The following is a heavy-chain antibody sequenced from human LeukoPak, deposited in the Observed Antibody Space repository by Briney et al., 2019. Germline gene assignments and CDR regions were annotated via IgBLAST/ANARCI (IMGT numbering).Heavy chain of an antibody. D-gene: IGHD4-11*01. Sequence: PGESLRLSCAASGFTFSDHYMDWVRQAPGKGLEWVGRIRSKANSYSTLYAASVKGRFTITRDESRNSLYLEMNSLKSEDTAAYYCARASTTTDYYYYIDVWGKGTTVTVSS. CDR1: GFTFSDHY. J-gene: IGHJ6*03. CDR2: IRSKANSYST. V-gene: IGHV3-72*01. CDR3: ARASTTTDYYYYIDV.